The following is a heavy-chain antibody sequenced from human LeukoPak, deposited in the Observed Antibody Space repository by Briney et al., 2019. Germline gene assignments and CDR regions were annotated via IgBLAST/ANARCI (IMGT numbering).Heavy chain of an antibody. Sequence: SENVSRKSSGCTVTSYGISWVRQAPGQGLEWMGGIIPIFGTANYAQKFQGRVTIPTDASPSTAYMELSSLISEDTAVYYCARGSGGYNWFDPWGQGTLVTVSS. D-gene: IGHD6-25*01. V-gene: IGHV1-69*05. J-gene: IGHJ5*02. CDR1: GCTVTSYG. CDR2: IIPIFGTA. CDR3: ARGSGGYNWFDP.